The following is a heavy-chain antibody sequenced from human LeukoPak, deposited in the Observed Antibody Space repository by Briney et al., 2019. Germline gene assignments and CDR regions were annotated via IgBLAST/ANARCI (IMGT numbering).Heavy chain of an antibody. Sequence: SVKVSCKASGGTFSSYAISWVRQAPGQGLEWMGWIIPIFGTANYAQKFQGRVTITTDESMSTAYMELSSLRSEDTAVYYCARDGAFCSSTSCYFYRWFDPWGQGTLVTVSS. V-gene: IGHV1-69*05. D-gene: IGHD2-2*01. J-gene: IGHJ5*02. CDR1: GGTFSSYA. CDR2: IIPIFGTA. CDR3: ARDGAFCSSTSCYFYRWFDP.